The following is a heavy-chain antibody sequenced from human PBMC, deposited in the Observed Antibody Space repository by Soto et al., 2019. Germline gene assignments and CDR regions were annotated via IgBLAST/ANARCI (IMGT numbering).Heavy chain of an antibody. CDR1: GYTFTSYA. CDR2: INAGNGNT. J-gene: IGHJ4*02. CDR3: ARGLNGYSHYFDY. D-gene: IGHD5-18*01. V-gene: IGHV1-3*01. Sequence: QVQLVQSGAEVKKPGASVKVSCKASGYTFTSYAMHWVRQAPGQRLEWMGWINAGNGNTKYSQKFQGRVTITRDTSASTAYMELSRMRSDDTAVYYCARGLNGYSHYFDYWGQGTLVTVSS.